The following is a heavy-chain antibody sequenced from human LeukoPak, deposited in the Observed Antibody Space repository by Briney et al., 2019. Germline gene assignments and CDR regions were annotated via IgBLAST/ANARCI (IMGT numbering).Heavy chain of an antibody. CDR3: ARGSAPRYCSGGSCYSDYFDY. V-gene: IGHV1-69*04. Sequence: ASVKVSCKASGGTFNSYAISWVRQAPGQGLEWMGRIIPILGIANYAQKFQGRVTITADKSTSTAYMELSSLRSEDTAVYYCARGSAPRYCSGGSCYSDYFDYWGQGTLVTVPS. D-gene: IGHD2-15*01. CDR1: GGTFNSYA. J-gene: IGHJ4*02. CDR2: IIPILGIA.